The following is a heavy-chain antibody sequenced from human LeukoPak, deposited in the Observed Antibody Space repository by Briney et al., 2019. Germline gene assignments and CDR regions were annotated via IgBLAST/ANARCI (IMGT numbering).Heavy chain of an antibody. D-gene: IGHD4-17*01. CDR2: ISSSSTI. CDR1: GFTFSTYS. Sequence: GGSLRLSCAASGFTFSTYSMNRVRQAPGKGLEWVSYISSSSTIYYADSVKGRFTISRDNAKNSLYLQMNSLRAEDTAVYYCAIPFFDITVTTTGFWGQGTLVTVSS. CDR3: AIPFFDITVTTTGF. V-gene: IGHV3-48*01. J-gene: IGHJ4*02.